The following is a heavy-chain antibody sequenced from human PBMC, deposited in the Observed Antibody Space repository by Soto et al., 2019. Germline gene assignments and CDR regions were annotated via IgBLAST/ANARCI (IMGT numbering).Heavy chain of an antibody. J-gene: IGHJ5*02. D-gene: IGHD1-1*01. CDR2: IYYSGST. V-gene: IGHV4-59*03. Sequence: QVQLQESGPGLVKPSETLSLTCTVSGDSINSDYWSWIRQPPGKGLEWIGYIYYSGSTNYNPSLKSRVAISLDTSKTQFSLNLNSVTAADTAVYYCARTGGGGRSSWGQGTLVTVSS. CDR3: ARTGGGGRSS. CDR1: GDSINSDY.